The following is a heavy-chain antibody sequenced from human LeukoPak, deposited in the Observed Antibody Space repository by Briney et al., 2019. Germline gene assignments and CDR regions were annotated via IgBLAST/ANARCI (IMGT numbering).Heavy chain of an antibody. Sequence: GGSLRLSCAASGFTFSSYAMSWVRQAPGEGLEWVSAISRSGNSTYYADSVKGRFTISRDSSKNTLFLQMNDLTVEDTARYYCARRPANWGQGILVTVSS. CDR2: ISRSGNST. V-gene: IGHV3-23*01. CDR1: GFTFSSYA. J-gene: IGHJ4*02. CDR3: ARRPAN.